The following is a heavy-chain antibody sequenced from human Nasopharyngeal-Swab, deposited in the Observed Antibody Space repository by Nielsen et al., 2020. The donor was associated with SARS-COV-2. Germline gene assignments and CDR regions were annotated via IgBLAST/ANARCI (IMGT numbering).Heavy chain of an antibody. CDR3: ARLPRYYDSSGYFGSYYYYYGMDV. J-gene: IGHJ6*02. CDR1: GGSISSYY. V-gene: IGHV4-59*08. Sequence: SETLSLTCTVSGGSISSYYWSWIRQPPGKGLEWIGYIYYRGSTNYNPSLKSRVTISVDTSKNQFSLKLSSVTAADTAVYYCARLPRYYDSSGYFGSYYYYYGMDVWGQGTTVTVSS. CDR2: IYYRGST. D-gene: IGHD3-22*01.